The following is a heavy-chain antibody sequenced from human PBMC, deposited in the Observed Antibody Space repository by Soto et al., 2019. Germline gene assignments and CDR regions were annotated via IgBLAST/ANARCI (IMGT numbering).Heavy chain of an antibody. CDR2: INPSGGST. CDR1: GYTFTSYY. D-gene: IGHD3-3*01. V-gene: IGHV1-46*01. Sequence: QVQLVQSGAEVKKPGASVKVSCKASGYTFTSYYMHWVRQAPGQGLEWMGIINPSGGSTSYAQKFQGRFTMTRDTPKSTVYMDLSSLRSEDTAVYYCARGADFWSGYALGAVDPWGQGTLVTVSS. CDR3: ARGADFWSGYALGAVDP. J-gene: IGHJ5*02.